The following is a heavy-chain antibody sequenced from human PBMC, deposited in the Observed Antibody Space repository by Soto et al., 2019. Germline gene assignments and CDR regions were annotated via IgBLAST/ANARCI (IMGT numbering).Heavy chain of an antibody. Sequence: ASVKVSCKALRGTFTNYAFSWGRQAPGQGLEWMGGIMPFFGSGNYAQKFQGRINITADESTSSVYLELTSLRSEDTAVYYCARDRAGYYSHFVYWGQGTLVTSPQ. D-gene: IGHD3-22*01. V-gene: IGHV1-69*13. J-gene: IGHJ4*02. CDR3: ARDRAGYYSHFVY. CDR2: IMPFFGSG. CDR1: RGTFTNYA.